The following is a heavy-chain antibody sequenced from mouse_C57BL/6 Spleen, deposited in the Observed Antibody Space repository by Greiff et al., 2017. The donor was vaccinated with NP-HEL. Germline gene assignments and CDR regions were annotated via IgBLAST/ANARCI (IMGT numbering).Heavy chain of an antibody. Sequence: EVQRVESGGGLVKPGGSLKLSCAASGFTFSDYGMHWVRQAPEKGLEWVAYISSGGSTIYYADTVKGRFTISRDKTKNTLYLKMTSLGSEDTAMYYCAGRGMGGHAFDYWGQGTTLTVSS. V-gene: IGHV5-17*01. CDR2: ISSGGSTI. J-gene: IGHJ2*01. CDR1: GFTFSDYG. CDR3: AGRGMGGHAFDY. D-gene: IGHD2-3*01.